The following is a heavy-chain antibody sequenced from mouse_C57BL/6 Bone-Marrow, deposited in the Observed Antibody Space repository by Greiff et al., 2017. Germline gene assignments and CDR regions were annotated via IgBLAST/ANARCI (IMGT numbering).Heavy chain of an antibody. V-gene: IGHV1-54*01. CDR3: ARAGYWYFDV. CDR2: INPGSGGT. CDR1: GYAFTNYL. J-gene: IGHJ1*03. Sequence: VQLKESGAELVRPGTSVKVSCKASGYAFTNYLIEWVKQRPGQGLEWIGVINPGSGGTNYNEKFKGKATLTADKSSSTAYMQLSSLTSEDSAVYFCARAGYWYFDVWGTGTTVTVSS.